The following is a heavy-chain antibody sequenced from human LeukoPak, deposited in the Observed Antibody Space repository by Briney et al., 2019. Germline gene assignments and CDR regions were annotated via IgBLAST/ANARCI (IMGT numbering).Heavy chain of an antibody. D-gene: IGHD2-21*01. CDR3: HIFDY. CDR1: GGTFSSYA. CDR2: INPSGGST. V-gene: IGHV1-46*01. Sequence: ASVKVSCKASGGTFSSYAISWVRQAPGQGLEWMGIINPSGGSTSYAQKFQGRVTMTRDTSTGTVYVELSSLRSEDTAVYYCHIFDYWGQGTLVTVSS. J-gene: IGHJ4*02.